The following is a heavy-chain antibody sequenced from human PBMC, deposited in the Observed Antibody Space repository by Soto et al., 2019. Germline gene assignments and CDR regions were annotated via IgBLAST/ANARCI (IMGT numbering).Heavy chain of an antibody. CDR1: GGTMSSRVG. Sequence: VCGGTMSSRVGWSWVNKHPGKGLEWIGEIYHSGSTNYNPSLRSRITISVDTSKNQFSLKLSSVTAADTAVYYCARGDDSSRSEYFQHWGQGTLVTVSS. J-gene: IGHJ1*01. D-gene: IGHD3-22*01. CDR3: ARGDDSSRSEYFQH. CDR2: IYHSGST. V-gene: IGHV4-4*02.